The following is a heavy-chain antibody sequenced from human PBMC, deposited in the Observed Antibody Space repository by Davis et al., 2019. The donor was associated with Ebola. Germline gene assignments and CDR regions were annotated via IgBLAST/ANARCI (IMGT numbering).Heavy chain of an antibody. CDR2: INTDGSST. Sequence: HTGGSLRLSCAASGFTFSRYWMHWVRQAPGKGLVWVSRINTDGSSTDYADSVKGRFTISRNNAKNTLYLQMNSLRADDTAVYYCVGNLAVWGQGTLVTVSS. CDR1: GFTFSRYW. J-gene: IGHJ4*02. V-gene: IGHV3-74*01. CDR3: VGNLAV.